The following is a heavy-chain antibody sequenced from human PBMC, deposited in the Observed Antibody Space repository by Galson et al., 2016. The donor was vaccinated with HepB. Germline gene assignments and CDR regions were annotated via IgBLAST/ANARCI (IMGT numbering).Heavy chain of an antibody. D-gene: IGHD3-9*01. V-gene: IGHV3-20*04. CDR1: GFTFDDYG. CDR3: ARATPYCDIWTGYYNYYFDY. CDR2: INWNGGST. Sequence: SLRLSCAASGFTFDDYGMSWVRQAPGKGLEWVSGINWNGGSTGYVDSVKGRFTISRDNAKNSLYLQMNSLRAEDTALYYCARATPYCDIWTGYYNYYFDYWGQGTLVTVSS. J-gene: IGHJ4*02.